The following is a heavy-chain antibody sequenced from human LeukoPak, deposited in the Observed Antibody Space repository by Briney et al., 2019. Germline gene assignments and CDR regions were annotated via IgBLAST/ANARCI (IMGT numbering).Heavy chain of an antibody. J-gene: IGHJ4*02. V-gene: IGHV3-23*01. CDR1: GFTLSSYV. CDR3: MKGSGGGTEAG. CDR2: ISVSGGSK. D-gene: IGHD6-19*01. Sequence: PGGSLRLSCAASGFTLSSYVMTWVRQAPGKGLEWVSGISVSGGSKQYADSVRGRFSISRDSSRNTLYLQMNSLRVEDTAVYYCMKGSGGGTEAGWGQGTLVTVSS.